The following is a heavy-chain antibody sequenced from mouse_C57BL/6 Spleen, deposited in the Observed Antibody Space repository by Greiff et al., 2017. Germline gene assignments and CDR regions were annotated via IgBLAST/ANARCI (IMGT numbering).Heavy chain of an antibody. J-gene: IGHJ4*01. CDR3: ARIDIDYYDSSPSMAMDY. V-gene: IGHV3-6*01. D-gene: IGHD1-1*01. CDR2: ISYDGSN. Sequence: EVKLMESGPGLVKPSPSLSLTCSVTGYSITSGYYWNWIRQFPGNKLEWMGYISYDGSNNYNQSLKNRISITRDTSKNQFFLKLNSVTTENTATYYCARIDIDYYDSSPSMAMDYWGQGTSVTVSS. CDR1: GYSITSGYY.